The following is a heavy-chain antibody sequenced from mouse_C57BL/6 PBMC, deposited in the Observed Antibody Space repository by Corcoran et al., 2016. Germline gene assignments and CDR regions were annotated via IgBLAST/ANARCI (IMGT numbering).Heavy chain of an antibody. CDR1: GYTFTDYY. J-gene: IGHJ2*02. V-gene: IGHV1-26*01. Sequence: EVQLQQSGPELVKPGASVKISCKASGYTFTDYYMNRVKQSHGKSLEWIGDINPNNGGTSYNQKFKGKATLTVNKSSSTAYMELRSLTSEDSALYYSARGRWLLRSFAYWGQGTSLTVPS. CDR3: ARGRWLLRSFAY. CDR2: INPNNGGT. D-gene: IGHD2-3*01.